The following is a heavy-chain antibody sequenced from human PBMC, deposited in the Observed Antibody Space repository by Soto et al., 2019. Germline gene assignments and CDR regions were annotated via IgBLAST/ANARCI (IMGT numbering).Heavy chain of an antibody. CDR1: GLTLSSDW. Sequence: GFVRLSSAAPGLTLSSDWLSWVRQAPGKGLEWVANIKQDGSEKYYVDSVKGRFTISRDNAKNSLYLQMNSLRAEDTAVYYCASGGIAAAGIYYYYYYGMDVWGQGTTVTVSS. CDR2: IKQDGSEK. V-gene: IGHV3-7*01. J-gene: IGHJ6*02. D-gene: IGHD6-13*01. CDR3: ASGGIAAAGIYYYYYYGMDV.